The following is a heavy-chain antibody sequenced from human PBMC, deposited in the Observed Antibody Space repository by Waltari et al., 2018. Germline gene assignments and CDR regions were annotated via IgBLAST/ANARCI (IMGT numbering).Heavy chain of an antibody. Sequence: QVQLQASGPGLVKPSGTLSTCCAFSGAPVSNTYWWSWVRKPPQKGLEWLGQVQGRGRTNYNPSFASRVTVSLDTSDNQFSLKVTAATTADTAVYYGARDRGRGLCLDTWGPGTLVTVSP. J-gene: IGHJ5*02. CDR1: GAPVSNTYW. V-gene: IGHV4-4*02. CDR2: VQGRGRT. CDR3: ARDRGRGLCLDT. D-gene: IGHD2-15*01.